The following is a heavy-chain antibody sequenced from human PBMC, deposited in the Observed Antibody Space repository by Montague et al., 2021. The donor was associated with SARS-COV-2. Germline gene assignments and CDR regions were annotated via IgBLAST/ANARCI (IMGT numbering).Heavy chain of an antibody. Sequence: SETLSLTCTVSGGSISSSCYYWGWLRQPPGKGLEWIGSIYYSGSTYYNPSLKSRVTISVDTSKNQFTLKPSSATAADTAVYYCAIEVGAMFYYYGMDVWGQGTTVTVSS. V-gene: IGHV4-39*01. J-gene: IGHJ6*02. D-gene: IGHD1-26*01. CDR1: GGSISSSCYY. CDR2: IYYSGST. CDR3: AIEVGAMFYYYGMDV.